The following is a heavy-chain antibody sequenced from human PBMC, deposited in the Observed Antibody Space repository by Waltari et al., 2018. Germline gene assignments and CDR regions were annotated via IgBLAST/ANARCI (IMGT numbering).Heavy chain of an antibody. CDR3: AKGGRSSSWPYYYYYYMDV. V-gene: IGHV3-30*18. CDR2: IWYDGSNK. D-gene: IGHD6-13*01. Sequence: QVQLVESGGGVVQPGRSLRLSCAASGFTFSSYGMHWVRQAPGKGLEWVAVIWYDGSNKYYADSVKGRFTISRDNSKNTRYLQMNSLRAEDTAMYYCAKGGRSSSWPYYYYYYMDVWGKGTTVT. CDR1: GFTFSSYG. J-gene: IGHJ6*03.